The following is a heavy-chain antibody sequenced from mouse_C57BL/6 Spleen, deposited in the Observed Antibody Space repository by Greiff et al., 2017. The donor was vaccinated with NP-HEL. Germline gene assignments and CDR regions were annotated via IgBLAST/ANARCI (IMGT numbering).Heavy chain of an antibody. CDR1: GYTFTDYY. CDR3: ARSGDYDSYYAMDY. CDR2: INPNNGGT. Sequence: VQLQQSGPELVKPGASVKISCKASGYTFTDYYMNWVKQSHGKSLEWIGDINPNNGGTSYNQKFKGKATLTVDKSSSTAYMELRSLTSEDSAVYYCARSGDYDSYYAMDYWGQRTSVTVSS. D-gene: IGHD2-4*01. J-gene: IGHJ4*01. V-gene: IGHV1-26*01.